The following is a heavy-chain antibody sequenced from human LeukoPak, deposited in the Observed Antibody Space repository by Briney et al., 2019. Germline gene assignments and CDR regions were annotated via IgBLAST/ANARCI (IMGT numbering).Heavy chain of an antibody. Sequence: WASVTVSCKASGFVFTGYGFTWVRQAPGQGLEWMGWISANDGKIHYSERHQGRMTMSTDTVTSTVYMELRSLRSDDTAVYYCARELHVERDDYWGQGTLVTVSS. CDR2: ISANDGKI. D-gene: IGHD1-1*01. CDR1: GFVFTGYG. V-gene: IGHV1-18*01. CDR3: ARELHVERDDY. J-gene: IGHJ4*02.